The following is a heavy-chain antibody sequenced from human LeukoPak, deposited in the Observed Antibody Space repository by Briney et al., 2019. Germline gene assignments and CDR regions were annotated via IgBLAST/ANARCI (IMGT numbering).Heavy chain of an antibody. CDR2: IWYDGSNK. Sequence: PGRSLRLSCAASGFTFSSYGMHWVRQAPGKGLEWVAVIWYDGSNKYYADSVKGRFTISRDNSKNTLYLQMNSLRAEDTAVYYCARARRPPPFDIWGQGTMVTVSS. CDR3: ARARRPPPFDI. V-gene: IGHV3-33*08. J-gene: IGHJ3*02. CDR1: GFTFSSYG.